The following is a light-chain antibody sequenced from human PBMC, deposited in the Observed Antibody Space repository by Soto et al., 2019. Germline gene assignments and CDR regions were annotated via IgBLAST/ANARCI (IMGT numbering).Light chain of an antibody. CDR3: MQGTLWPWT. V-gene: IGKV2-30*01. CDR1: QILVDRDGKTY. J-gene: IGKJ1*01. Sequence: EVVMTQSPLSLPVTLGQPASISCSSSQILVDRDGKTYFNWYQRRPGQPPRRLIYKISYRDSGVPDRFSGSGSGTYFTLKIRRVEAEDVGFYYCMQGTLWPWTFGQGTKVNIK. CDR2: KIS.